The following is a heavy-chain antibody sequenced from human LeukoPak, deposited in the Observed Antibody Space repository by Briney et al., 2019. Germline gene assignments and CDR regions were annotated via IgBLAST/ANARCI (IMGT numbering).Heavy chain of an antibody. CDR3: TTRLRYFDWTIYDFDY. V-gene: IGHV3-15*01. D-gene: IGHD3-9*01. Sequence: GGSPRLSCAASGFTFSNAWMSWVRQAPGKGLEWVGRIKSKTDGGTTDYAAPVKGRFTFSRDDSKNTLYLQMNSLKTEDTAVYYCTTRLRYFDWTIYDFDYWGQGTLVTVSS. J-gene: IGHJ4*02. CDR1: GFTFSNAW. CDR2: IKSKTDGGTT.